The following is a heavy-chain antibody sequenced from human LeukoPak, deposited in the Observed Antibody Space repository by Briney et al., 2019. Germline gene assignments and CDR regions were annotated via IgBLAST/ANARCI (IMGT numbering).Heavy chain of an antibody. D-gene: IGHD1-7*01. CDR1: GFSLSTSGVG. Sequence: SGPTLVKPTQTLTLTCTFSGFSLSTSGVGVGWIRQPPGKALGWLALIYWNDDKRYSPSLKSRLTITKDTSKNQVVLTMTNMDPVDTATYYCAHSPEDWNYGDYFDYWGQGTLVTVSS. CDR3: AHSPEDWNYGDYFDY. V-gene: IGHV2-5*01. CDR2: IYWNDDK. J-gene: IGHJ4*02.